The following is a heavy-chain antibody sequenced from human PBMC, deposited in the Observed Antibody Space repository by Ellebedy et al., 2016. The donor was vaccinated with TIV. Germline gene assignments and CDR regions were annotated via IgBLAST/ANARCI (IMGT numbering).Heavy chain of an antibody. D-gene: IGHD6-19*01. CDR2: VYHSGST. CDR1: GGSISSSNW. Sequence: MPSETLSLTCAVSGGSISSSNWWSWVRQPPGKGLEWIGEVYHSGSTNYNPSLKSRVTISVDKSKNQLSLKLSSVTAADTAVYYCAMRTIAVAATSLSGFDPWGQGALVTVSS. J-gene: IGHJ5*02. CDR3: AMRTIAVAATSLSGFDP. V-gene: IGHV4-4*02.